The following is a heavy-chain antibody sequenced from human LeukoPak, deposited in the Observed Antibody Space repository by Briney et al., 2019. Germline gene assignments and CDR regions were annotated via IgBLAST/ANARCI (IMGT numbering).Heavy chain of an antibody. CDR1: GGSISSYY. V-gene: IGHV4-59*01. CDR2: IYYSGST. Sequence: SETLSLTCTVSGGSISSYYWSWIRQPPGKGLEWIGYIYYSGSTNYNPSLKSRLIISVDTSKNLFSLNLSSVTAADTAVYYCARSTSAWFDFDYWGQGTLVTVSS. D-gene: IGHD6-19*01. J-gene: IGHJ4*02. CDR3: ARSTSAWFDFDY.